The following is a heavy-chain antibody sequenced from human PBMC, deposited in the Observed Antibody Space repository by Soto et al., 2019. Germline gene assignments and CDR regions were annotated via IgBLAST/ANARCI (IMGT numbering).Heavy chain of an antibody. CDR2: ISGSADST. D-gene: IGHD3-22*01. J-gene: IGHJ4*02. CDR1: GFTFSSYA. Sequence: GGSLRLSCAASGFTFSSYAMSWVRQAPGKGLEWVSIISGSADSTFYADSVKGRFTISRDNSKNTLYLQMNSLRAEDTAVYYCAKEGGDYYDSSGYYYDYWGQGTLVTVSS. V-gene: IGHV3-23*01. CDR3: AKEGGDYYDSSGYYYDY.